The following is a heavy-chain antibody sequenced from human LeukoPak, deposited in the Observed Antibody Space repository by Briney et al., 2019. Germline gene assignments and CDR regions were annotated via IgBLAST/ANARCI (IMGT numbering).Heavy chain of an antibody. CDR3: ARDTYYYDNGDYIDVFDS. J-gene: IGHJ3*02. Sequence: SQTLSLTCAISGDSVFSNSAAWNWIRQSPSRGLEWLGRTYYRSKWYNDYAVSVKSRITINPDTSKNQFSLRLSSVTAADTAVYYCARDTYYYDNGDYIDVFDSWGQGTMVTVSS. CDR2: TYYRSKWYN. V-gene: IGHV6-1*01. CDR1: GDSVFSNSAA. D-gene: IGHD3-22*01.